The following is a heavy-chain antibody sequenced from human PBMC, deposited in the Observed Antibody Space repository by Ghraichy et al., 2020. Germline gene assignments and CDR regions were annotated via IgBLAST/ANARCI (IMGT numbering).Heavy chain of an antibody. V-gene: IGHV4-34*01. CDR2: INHSGST. D-gene: IGHD5-18*01. Sequence: SETLSLTCAVYGGSFSGYYWSWIRQPLGKGLEWIGEINHSGSTNYNPSLKSRVTISVDTSKNQFSLKLSSVTAADTAVYYCARGRSRYSYGYVVGPWFDPWGQGTLVTVSS. CDR3: ARGRSRYSYGYVVGPWFDP. J-gene: IGHJ5*02. CDR1: GGSFSGYY.